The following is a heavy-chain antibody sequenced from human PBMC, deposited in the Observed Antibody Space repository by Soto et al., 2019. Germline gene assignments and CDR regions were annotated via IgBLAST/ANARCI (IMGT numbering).Heavy chain of an antibody. Sequence: GGSLRLSCVVSGFSFSSSWMHWVRQAPGKGLGWVSRIKSDGSSTNYADSVKGRFSISRDNAKNSLYLQINSLRGDDTAIYYCVKSGDNYNALDYWGQGTPVTV. CDR3: VKSGDNYNALDY. D-gene: IGHD1-1*01. J-gene: IGHJ4*02. CDR1: GFSFSSSW. CDR2: IKSDGSST. V-gene: IGHV3-74*01.